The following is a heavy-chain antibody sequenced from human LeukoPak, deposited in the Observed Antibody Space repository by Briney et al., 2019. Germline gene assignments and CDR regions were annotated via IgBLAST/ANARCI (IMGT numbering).Heavy chain of an antibody. J-gene: IGHJ3*02. CDR2: ISGGGGNT. CDR1: KFAFSSYA. D-gene: IGHD1-26*01. V-gene: IGHV3-23*01. CDR3: GKNRYSGSLSPFDI. Sequence: GGSLRLSCAASKFAFSSYAMSWVRQAPGKGLEWVSAISGGGGNTYYADSVKGRFTISRDNSKNTLYLQMNSLRAEETAVYYCGKNRYSGSLSPFDIWGQGTMVTVSS.